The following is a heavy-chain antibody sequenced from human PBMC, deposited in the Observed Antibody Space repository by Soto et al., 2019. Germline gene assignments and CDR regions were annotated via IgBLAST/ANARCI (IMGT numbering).Heavy chain of an antibody. V-gene: IGHV1-46*01. J-gene: IGHJ6*02. CDR2: INPSGGST. CDR1: GYTFTSYY. D-gene: IGHD3-10*01. Sequence: ASVKVSCKASGYTFTSYYMHWVRQAPGQGLEWMGIINPSGGSTSYAQKFQGRVTTTRDTSTSTVYMELSSLRSEDTAVYYCARDSKDLWFGELFSAVPGAYYGMDVWGQGTTVTVSS. CDR3: ARDSKDLWFGELFSAVPGAYYGMDV.